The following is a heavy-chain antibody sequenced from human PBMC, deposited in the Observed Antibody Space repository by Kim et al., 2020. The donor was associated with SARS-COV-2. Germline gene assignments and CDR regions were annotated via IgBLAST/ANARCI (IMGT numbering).Heavy chain of an antibody. Sequence: TNMGQNLHGRVTMTTDTSTSTAYMELRSLRSDDTAVYYCARKSTVGYFDYWGQGTLVTVSS. V-gene: IGHV1-18*01. J-gene: IGHJ4*02. CDR2: T. D-gene: IGHD4-17*01. CDR3: ARKSTVGYFDY.